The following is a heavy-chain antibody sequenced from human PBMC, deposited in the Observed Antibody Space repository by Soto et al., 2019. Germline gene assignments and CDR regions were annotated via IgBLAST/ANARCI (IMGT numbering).Heavy chain of an antibody. J-gene: IGHJ4*02. D-gene: IGHD2-15*01. Sequence: SETLSLTCSVSGGSISGHDWSWIRQPPGKGLEWIGCIHYSGSTNYNPSLKSRITISVDTSKNQFSLKLSSVTAADTAVYYCASSQDVVAAQMRRGNIRLQVCFGYLGQGTLVTVSS. CDR2: IHYSGST. CDR1: GGSISGHD. V-gene: IGHV4-59*11. CDR3: ASSQDVVAAQMRRGNIRLQVCFGY.